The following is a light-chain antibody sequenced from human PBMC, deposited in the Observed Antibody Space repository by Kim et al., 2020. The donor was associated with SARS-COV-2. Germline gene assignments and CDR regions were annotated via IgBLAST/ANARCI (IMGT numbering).Light chain of an antibody. CDR2: YDN. J-gene: IGLJ3*02. CDR1: NLGSKS. V-gene: IGLV3-21*04. Sequence: PVKTATITCGGDNLGSKSFLCYHHKPCQAPVLAIYYDNDRPAGIPERFFGASSGNTATLTITRVEAGDEADYYCQVWDIYSDHPVFGGGTQLTDL. CDR3: QVWDIYSDHPV.